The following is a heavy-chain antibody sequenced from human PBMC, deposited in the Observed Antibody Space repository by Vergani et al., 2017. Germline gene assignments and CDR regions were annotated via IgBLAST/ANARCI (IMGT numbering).Heavy chain of an antibody. CDR3: ARDNKRVRPRAFDL. Sequence: QVQLQESGPGLVKPSQPLSLTCTVSGASLNNDFFHWHWIRQRAGKGLEWIGRIYVSGITDYNSSHQSRVAMSVDTSKNQFSLTVTDVAAADTAVYYCARDNKRVRPRAFDLWGRGTMVTVSS. CDR2: IYVSGIT. V-gene: IGHV4-61*02. J-gene: IGHJ3*01. D-gene: IGHD2/OR15-2a*01. CDR1: GASLNNDFFH.